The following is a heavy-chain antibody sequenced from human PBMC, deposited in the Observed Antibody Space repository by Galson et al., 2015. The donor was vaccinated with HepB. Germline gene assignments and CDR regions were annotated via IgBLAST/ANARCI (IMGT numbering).Heavy chain of an antibody. CDR1: GFNYDVYA. D-gene: IGHD6-19*01. Sequence: SLRLSCAAPGFNYDVYAMHWVRQAHGKGLEWVSGISWNSGSIGHADAVKGRFTISRDNAKNSLYLQMNSLRAEDTALYYCAKGVAVAGRGGRYYFDYWGQGTLVTVSS. J-gene: IGHJ4*02. V-gene: IGHV3-9*01. CDR3: AKGVAVAGRGGRYYFDY. CDR2: ISWNSGSI.